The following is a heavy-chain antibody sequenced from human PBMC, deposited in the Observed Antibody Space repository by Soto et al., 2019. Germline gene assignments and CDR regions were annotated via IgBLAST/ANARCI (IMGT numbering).Heavy chain of an antibody. V-gene: IGHV1-3*05. CDR2: INAGNGNT. CDR1: AYTFIRYA. J-gene: IGHJ4*02. CDR3: ARDGDRNGDYDY. D-gene: IGHD4-17*01. Sequence: QVQLVQSGAEEKKPGPSVKVSCKASAYTFIRYAMHWVRQAPGQRLEWMGWINAGNGNTKYSQKFQGRVTITRDTSASTAYMYLSSLRSEDTAVYYCARDGDRNGDYDYWGQGTLVTVSS.